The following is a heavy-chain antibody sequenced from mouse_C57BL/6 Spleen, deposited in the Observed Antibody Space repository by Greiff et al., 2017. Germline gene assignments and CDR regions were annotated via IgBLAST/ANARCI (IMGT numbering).Heavy chain of an antibody. V-gene: IGHV1-7*01. Sequence: VQLQQSGAELAKPGASVKLSCKASGYTFTSYWMTWVNQRPGQGLEWIGYINPSSGYPKYNQKFKDKATMTADKSSSTAYMQLSSLTSEDSAFCSCSRGATNWVPFAYWGQGTLVTVSA. D-gene: IGHD4-1*01. CDR2: INPSSGYP. CDR1: GYTFTSYW. CDR3: SRGATNWVPFAY. J-gene: IGHJ3*01.